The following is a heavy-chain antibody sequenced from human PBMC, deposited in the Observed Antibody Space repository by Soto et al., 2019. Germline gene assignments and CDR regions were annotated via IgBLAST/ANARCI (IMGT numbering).Heavy chain of an antibody. D-gene: IGHD3-10*01. CDR1: GGSFSGYY. CDR3: ARRRSQRAASARMSFYGLAV. J-gene: IGHJ6*02. CDR2: INHSGNT. Sequence: QVQLQQWGAGLLKPSRTLSLTCAVYGGSFSGYYWSWICHSPGKGWEWIGEINHSGNTNYNRSLKNRANISVDTAKIQFALTLSSVTAADTAVYYCARRRSQRAASARMSFYGLAVWGQGTSVTVSS. V-gene: IGHV4-34*01.